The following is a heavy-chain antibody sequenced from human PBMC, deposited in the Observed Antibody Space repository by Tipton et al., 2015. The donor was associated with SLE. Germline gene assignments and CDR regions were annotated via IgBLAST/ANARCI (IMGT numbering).Heavy chain of an antibody. Sequence: QLVQSGAEVKKLGASVKVSCKASGYTFTSYYMHWVRQTPGKGLEWMGIINPSGGSTSYTQKFQGRVTMTRDTSTSTVYMELSSLRSEDTAVYYCARGGRPGKSWFDPWGQGTLVTVSS. CDR3: ARGGRPGKSWFDP. J-gene: IGHJ5*02. D-gene: IGHD1-26*01. V-gene: IGHV1-46*01. CDR1: GYTFTSYY. CDR2: INPSGGST.